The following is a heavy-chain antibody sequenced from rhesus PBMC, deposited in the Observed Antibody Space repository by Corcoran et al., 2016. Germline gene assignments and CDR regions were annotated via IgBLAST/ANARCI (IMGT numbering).Heavy chain of an antibody. J-gene: IGHJ4*01. Sequence: QVQLQESGPGLVKPSETLSLTCAVSGGSISDDYYWSWIRQPPGKGLEWFGYIYGRGGATNYKPSLKNRVTISIDTSKNQFSLKLSSVTAADTALYYCARTSYNWNDGYFDYWGQGVLVTVSS. CDR2: IYGRGGAT. V-gene: IGHV4-106*01. CDR3: ARTSYNWNDGYFDY. D-gene: IGHD1-7*02. CDR1: GGSISDDYY.